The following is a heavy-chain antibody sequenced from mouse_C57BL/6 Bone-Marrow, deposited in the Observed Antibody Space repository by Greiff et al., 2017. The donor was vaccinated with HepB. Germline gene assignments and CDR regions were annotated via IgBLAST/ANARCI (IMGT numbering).Heavy chain of an antibody. Sequence: EVNVVESGGGLVKPGGSLKLSCAASGFTFSSYTMSWVRQTPEKRLEWVATISGGGGNTYYPDSVKGRFTISRDNATNTLYLQMSSLRSEDTALYYCARHDGSSWGQGTTLTVAS. J-gene: IGHJ2*01. CDR2: ISGGGGNT. CDR3: ARHDGSS. V-gene: IGHV5-9*01. CDR1: GFTFSSYT. D-gene: IGHD1-1*01.